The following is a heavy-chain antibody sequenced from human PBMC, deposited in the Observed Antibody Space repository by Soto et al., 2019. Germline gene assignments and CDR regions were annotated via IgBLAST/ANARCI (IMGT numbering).Heavy chain of an antibody. V-gene: IGHV1-69*13. D-gene: IGHD2-2*01. Sequence: GAAVKVSCKASGGTFSSYAISWVRQAPGKGLEWMGGIIPIFGTANYAQKFQGRVTIPADESTSTAYMELSSLRSEDTAVYYCAGGGYCSSTSCSNYYYGMDVWGQGTTVTVSS. CDR2: IIPIFGTA. CDR1: GGTFSSYA. CDR3: AGGGYCSSTSCSNYYYGMDV. J-gene: IGHJ6*02.